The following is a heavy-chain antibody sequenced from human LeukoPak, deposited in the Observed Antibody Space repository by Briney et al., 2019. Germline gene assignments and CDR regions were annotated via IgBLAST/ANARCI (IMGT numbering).Heavy chain of an antibody. J-gene: IGHJ4*02. CDR1: GFTFSSYG. CDR3: ARDESGATVGD. Sequence: PGGSLRLSCAASGFTFSSYGMNWVREAPGKGLEWVSSISSSSSYIYYGDSVKGRFTISRDNAKNSLYLQMDSLRAEDTAVYYCARDESGATVGDWGQGTLVTVSS. V-gene: IGHV3-21*01. CDR2: ISSSSSYI. D-gene: IGHD4-23*01.